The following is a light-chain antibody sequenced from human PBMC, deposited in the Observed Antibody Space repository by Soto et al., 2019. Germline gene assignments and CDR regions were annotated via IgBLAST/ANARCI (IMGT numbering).Light chain of an antibody. CDR2: LAS. Sequence: IVLTPSPDALPVSLGERATINCKSSQSFLYSSNNKNYLAWYQQKPGQPPQLLLYLASTRESGVPDRLSGSGCGADFTLTISSLQAEDVAVYYCQQYYSTLWTFGQGTKVDIK. J-gene: IGKJ1*01. V-gene: IGKV4-1*01. CDR1: QSFLYSSNNKNY. CDR3: QQYYSTLWT.